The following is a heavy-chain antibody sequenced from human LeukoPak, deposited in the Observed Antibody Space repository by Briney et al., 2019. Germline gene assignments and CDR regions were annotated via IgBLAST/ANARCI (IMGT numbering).Heavy chain of an antibody. V-gene: IGHV1-69*05. CDR1: GGTFSSYA. D-gene: IGHD3-22*01. CDR2: IIPIFGTA. Sequence: ASVKVSCKASGGTFSSYAISWVRQAPGQGLEWMGRIIPIFGTANYAQKFQGRVTITTDESTSTAYMELSSLRSEDTAVYYCAVYYDSSGYYYSYFDYWGQEPWSPSPQ. CDR3: AVYYDSSGYYYSYFDY. J-gene: IGHJ4*01.